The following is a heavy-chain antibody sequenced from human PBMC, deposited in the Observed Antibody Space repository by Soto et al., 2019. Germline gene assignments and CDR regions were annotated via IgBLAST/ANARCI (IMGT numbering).Heavy chain of an antibody. J-gene: IGHJ4*02. CDR2: INAGNGNT. CDR1: GYTFTSYA. D-gene: IGHD4-17*01. Sequence: GASVKVSCKASGYTFTSYAMHWVRQAPGQRLEWMGWINAGNGNTKYSQKFQGRVTIARDTSASTAYMELSSLRSEDTAVYYCARPLYGDYPSFDYWGQGTLVTVSS. V-gene: IGHV1-3*01. CDR3: ARPLYGDYPSFDY.